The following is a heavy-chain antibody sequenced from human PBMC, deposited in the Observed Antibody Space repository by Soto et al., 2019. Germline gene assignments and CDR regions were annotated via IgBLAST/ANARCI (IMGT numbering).Heavy chain of an antibody. V-gene: IGHV1-8*01. CDR2: MNPNSGNT. J-gene: IGHJ6*03. D-gene: IGHD3-10*01. CDR3: VSVRESYYYYYMDV. Sequence: ASVKVSCKASGYTFTSYDINWVRQATGQGLEWMGWMNPNSGNTGYAQKFQGRVTMTRNTSISTAYMELSSLRSEDTAVYYCVSVRESYYYYYMDVWGKGTTVTVSS. CDR1: GYTFTSYD.